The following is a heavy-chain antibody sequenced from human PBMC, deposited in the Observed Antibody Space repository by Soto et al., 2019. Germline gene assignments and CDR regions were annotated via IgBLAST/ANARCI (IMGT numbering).Heavy chain of an antibody. Sequence: SETLSLTCAVSGVSISSGNWWTWVRQTPQRGLEYIGEIFHDGTANYYPSFERRVAISVDTSKNQFSLKLTSVTAADTAIYFCARLVYDTRLNYMYFDFWGQGALGTSPQ. V-gene: IGHV4-4*02. CDR2: IFHDGTA. J-gene: IGHJ4*02. CDR3: ARLVYDTRLNYMYFDF. D-gene: IGHD3-10*01. CDR1: GVSISSGNW.